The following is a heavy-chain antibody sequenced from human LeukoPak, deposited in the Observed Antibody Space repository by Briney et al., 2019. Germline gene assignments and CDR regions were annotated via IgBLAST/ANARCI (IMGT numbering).Heavy chain of an antibody. V-gene: IGHV4-31*03. CDR3: ARYYYGSGSYYNTNTFFDC. J-gene: IGHJ4*02. D-gene: IGHD3-10*01. Sequence: SKTLSLTCTVSGGSISSGGYYWSWIRQHPGKGLEWIGYIYYSGSTYYNPSLKSRVTISVDTSKNQFSLKLSSVTAADTAVYYCARYYYGSGSYYNTNTFFDCWGQGTLVTVSS. CDR1: GGSISSGGYY. CDR2: IYYSGST.